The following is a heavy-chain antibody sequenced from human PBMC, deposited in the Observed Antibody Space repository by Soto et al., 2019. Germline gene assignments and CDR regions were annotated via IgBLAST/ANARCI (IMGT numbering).Heavy chain of an antibody. CDR1: GFTFSSYA. CDR3: ARDKYYYGSGRPYYFDY. CDR2: ISYDGNNK. J-gene: IGHJ4*02. Sequence: GGSLRLSFAASGFTFSSYAMSWVRQAPGKGLEWVAVISYDGNNKYYADSVKGRFTISRDNAKNTLYLQMNSLRAEDTAVYYCARDKYYYGSGRPYYFDYWGQGTLVTVSS. V-gene: IGHV3-30-3*01. D-gene: IGHD3-10*01.